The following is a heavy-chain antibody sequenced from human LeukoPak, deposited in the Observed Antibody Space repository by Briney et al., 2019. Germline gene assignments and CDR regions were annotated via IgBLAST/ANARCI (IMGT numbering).Heavy chain of an antibody. D-gene: IGHD6-13*01. CDR2: IIPIFGTA. CDR3: ARGEQQLTPTGRFDP. V-gene: IGHV1-69*05. CDR1: GYIFTRYG. J-gene: IGHJ5*02. Sequence: GASVKVSCKASGYIFTRYGISWVRQAPGQGLEWMGGIIPIFGTANYAQKFQGRVTITTDESTSTAYMELSSLRSEDTAVYYCARGEQQLTPTGRFDPWGQGTLVTVSS.